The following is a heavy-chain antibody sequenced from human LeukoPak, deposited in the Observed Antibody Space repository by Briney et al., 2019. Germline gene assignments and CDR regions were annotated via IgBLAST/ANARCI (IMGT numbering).Heavy chain of an antibody. CDR2: ISSNGGST. D-gene: IGHD6-19*01. CDR3: VKGPLWSVAGTRFDY. J-gene: IGHJ4*02. Sequence: GGSLRLSCSASGFTFSSYAMHWVRQAPGKGLEYVSAISSNGGSTYYADSVKDRFTISRDNSKNTLYPQMSSLRAEDTAVYYCVKGPLWSVAGTRFDYWGQGTLVTVSS. V-gene: IGHV3-64D*06. CDR1: GFTFSSYA.